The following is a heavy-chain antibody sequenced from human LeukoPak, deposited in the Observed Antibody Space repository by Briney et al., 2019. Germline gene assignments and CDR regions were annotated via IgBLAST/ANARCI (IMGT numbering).Heavy chain of an antibody. CDR3: AKWREGTMVYLDY. V-gene: IGHV3-23*01. CDR2: ISGSGHNT. Sequence: PGGSLRLSCAAAGFTFSSYAMTWGRHAPGKGLEWVSAISGSGHNTYYADSVKGRFTISRDNSKNTVYLQMNSLRAEDTALYHRAKWREGTMVYLDYSDQGTLVTVSS. CDR1: GFTFSSYA. J-gene: IGHJ4*02. D-gene: IGHD3-10*01.